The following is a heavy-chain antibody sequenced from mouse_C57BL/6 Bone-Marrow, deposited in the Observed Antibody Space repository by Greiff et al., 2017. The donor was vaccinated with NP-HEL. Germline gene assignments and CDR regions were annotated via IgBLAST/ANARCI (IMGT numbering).Heavy chain of an antibody. CDR2: IYPRSGNT. V-gene: IGHV1-81*01. D-gene: IGHD5-1*01. CDR1: GYTFTSYG. J-gene: IGHJ3*01. CDR3: ARSREYPAWLAY. Sequence: VQLQQSGAELARPGASVKLSCKASGYTFTSYGISWVKQRTGQGLEWIGEIYPRSGNTYYNEKFKGKATLTADKSSSTAYMELRSLTSEDSAVYFCARSREYPAWLAYWGKGTLVTVSA.